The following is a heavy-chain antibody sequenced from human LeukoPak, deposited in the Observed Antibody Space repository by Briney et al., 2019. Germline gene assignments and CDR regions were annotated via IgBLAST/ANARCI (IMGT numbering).Heavy chain of an antibody. V-gene: IGHV4-61*01. D-gene: IGHD3-9*01. CDR2: INYSGST. J-gene: IGHJ6*03. CDR3: ARSVRAYDILTKGLGGYYYMDV. Sequence: PSQTLSLTCTVSGGSVSSGSYYSSWIRHPPGKGLEWIGYINYSGSTNYNPSLKSRVTISVDTSKNQLSLKLSSVTAADTAVYYCARSVRAYDILTKGLGGYYYMDVWGKGTTVTVSS. CDR1: GGSVSSGSYY.